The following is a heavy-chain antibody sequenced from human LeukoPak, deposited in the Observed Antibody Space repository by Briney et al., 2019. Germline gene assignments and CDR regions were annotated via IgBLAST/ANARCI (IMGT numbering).Heavy chain of an antibody. Sequence: SETLSLTCTVSGGSISSYSWSWIRQPAGKGLEWIGRMYTSGSTNYNPSLKSRVTISVDTSKNQFSLKLTSVTAADTAVYYCARHRDYGDNNFDYWGQGTLVTVSS. J-gene: IGHJ4*02. CDR1: GGSISSYS. V-gene: IGHV4-4*07. CDR2: MYTSGST. CDR3: ARHRDYGDNNFDY. D-gene: IGHD4-17*01.